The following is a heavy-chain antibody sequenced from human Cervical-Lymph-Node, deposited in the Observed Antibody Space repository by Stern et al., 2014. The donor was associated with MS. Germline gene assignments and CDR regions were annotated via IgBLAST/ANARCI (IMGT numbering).Heavy chain of an antibody. Sequence: VQLEESGAEVKKPGSSVKVSCQASGGTFNVYAINWLRQAPGQGLEWMGGIIPIFGTENYAQKFKGRVTITADESTRTSSMQLSSLRSNDTAVYYCARDGRHRDNYGLDVWGQGTTVIVSS. CDR3: ARDGRHRDNYGLDV. CDR1: GGTFNVYA. V-gene: IGHV1-69*01. D-gene: IGHD2-15*01. CDR2: IIPIFGTE. J-gene: IGHJ6*02.